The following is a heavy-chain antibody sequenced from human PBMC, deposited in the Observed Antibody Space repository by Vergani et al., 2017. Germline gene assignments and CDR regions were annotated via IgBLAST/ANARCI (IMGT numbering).Heavy chain of an antibody. J-gene: IGHJ6*03. D-gene: IGHD2-21*01. CDR2: IYTSGST. Sequence: QLQLQESGPGLVKPSQTLSLTCTVSGGSISSGSYYWSWIRQPAGKGLEWIGRIYTSGSTNYNPSLKSRVTMSVDTSKNQFSLKLSSVTAADTAVYYCARGRFHYYYYMDVWGKGTTVTVSS. CDR1: GGSISSGSYY. CDR3: ARGRFHYYYYMDV. V-gene: IGHV4-61*02.